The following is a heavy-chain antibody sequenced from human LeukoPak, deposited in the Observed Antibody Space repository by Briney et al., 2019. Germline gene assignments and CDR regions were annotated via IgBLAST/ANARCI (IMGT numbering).Heavy chain of an antibody. CDR2: IRSDGSDI. CDR3: AKGSHSSGWPADWFDP. Sequence: GGSLRLSCAASGFTFSSYAMSWVRQAPGKGLEWVAFIRSDGSDIYYTDSVKGRFTISRDNSKNTLYLHMNSLRPEDTAVYNCAKGSHSSGWPADWFDPWGQGTLVIVSS. V-gene: IGHV3-30*02. J-gene: IGHJ5*02. D-gene: IGHD6-19*01. CDR1: GFTFSSYA.